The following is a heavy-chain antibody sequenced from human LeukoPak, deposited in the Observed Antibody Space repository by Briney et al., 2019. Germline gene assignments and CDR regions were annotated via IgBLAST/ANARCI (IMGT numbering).Heavy chain of an antibody. D-gene: IGHD6-13*01. CDR3: ARPHSSSWYSYFQH. CDR2: IYYSGST. V-gene: IGHV4-39*07. Sequence: SETLSLTCTVSGGSISSSSYYWGWIRQPPGKGLEWIGSIYYSGSTYYNPSLKSRVTISVDTSKNQFSLKLSSVTAADTAVYYCARPHSSSWYSYFQHWGQGTLVTVSS. CDR1: GGSISSSSYY. J-gene: IGHJ1*01.